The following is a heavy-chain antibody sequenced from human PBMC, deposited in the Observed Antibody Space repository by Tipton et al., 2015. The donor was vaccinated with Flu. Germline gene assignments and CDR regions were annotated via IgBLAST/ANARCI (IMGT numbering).Heavy chain of an antibody. Sequence: TLSLTCAVYGGSFSGYYWSWIRQPPGQGLEWIGEINHSGSTNYNPSLKSRVTISVDTSKNQFSLKLSSVTAADTAVYYCAGGFLYAFDIWGQGTMVTVSS. CDR3: AGGFLYAFDI. CDR1: GGSFSGYY. CDR2: INHSGST. J-gene: IGHJ3*02. D-gene: IGHD2-21*01. V-gene: IGHV4-34*01.